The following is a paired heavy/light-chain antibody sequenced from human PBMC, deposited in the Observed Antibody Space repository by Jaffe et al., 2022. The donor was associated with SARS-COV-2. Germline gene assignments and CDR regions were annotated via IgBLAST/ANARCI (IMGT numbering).Light chain of an antibody. CDR3: QVWDSRLWL. CDR1: KIGSKN. Sequence: SYELTQPLSVSVALGQTARITCGGPKIGSKNVHWYQQKPGQAPVLVIYRDSDRPSGIPERFSGSNSGNTATLTISRVQVGDEADYYCQVWDSRLWLFGGGTNLTVL. V-gene: IGLV3-9*01. CDR2: RDS. J-gene: IGLJ3*02.
Heavy chain of an antibody. V-gene: IGHV5-51*01. CDR2: VYPGDSEI. Sequence: EEQLVQSGAEVRKSGESLKIACKGSGYTFSSYWIAWVRQMPGKGLEWMGLVYPGDSEIRYSPSFQDQVTISVDKSISTAFLQWSSLKASDTAMYYCARLAGYDATGYFPFDFWGQGTPVTASS. D-gene: IGHD3-9*01. CDR1: GYTFSSYW. J-gene: IGHJ4*02. CDR3: ARLAGYDATGYFPFDF.